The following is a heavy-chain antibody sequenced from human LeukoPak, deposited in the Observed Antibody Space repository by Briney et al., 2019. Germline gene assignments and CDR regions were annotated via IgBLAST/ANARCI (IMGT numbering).Heavy chain of an antibody. Sequence: GGSLRLSRAASGFTSSDYYMTWVREAPGKGLEWVSNIRSGGSTTDYADTVKGRFTIARDNAKNSLYLQINNLRAEDTAVYYCARLAVVTSPFDYWGQGTLVSVSS. V-gene: IGHV3-11*01. CDR3: ARLAVVTSPFDY. J-gene: IGHJ4*02. CDR2: IRSGGSTT. CDR1: GFTSSDYY. D-gene: IGHD4-23*01.